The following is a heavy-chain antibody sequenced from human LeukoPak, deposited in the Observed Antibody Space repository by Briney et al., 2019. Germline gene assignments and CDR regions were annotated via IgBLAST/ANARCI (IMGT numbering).Heavy chain of an antibody. Sequence: GRSLRLSCAASGFTFDDYAMHWVRQAPGKGLEWVPGISWNSGSIGYADSVKGRFTISRDNAKNSLYLQMNSLRAEDTALYYCAKGVSGYQGGWFDPWGQGTLVTVSS. CDR2: ISWNSGSI. V-gene: IGHV3-9*01. CDR1: GFTFDDYA. J-gene: IGHJ5*02. CDR3: AKGVSGYQGGWFDP. D-gene: IGHD3-22*01.